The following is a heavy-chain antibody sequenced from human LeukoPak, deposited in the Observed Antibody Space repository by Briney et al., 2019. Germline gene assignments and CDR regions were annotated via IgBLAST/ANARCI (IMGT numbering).Heavy chain of an antibody. D-gene: IGHD2-8*02. CDR2: ISGSGGST. CDR3: ARDAAGGSFDY. Sequence: GGSLRLSCAASGFTFTSYAMSWVRQAPGKRLEWVSAISGSGGSTYYAESVKGRFTISRDNSKNTLYLQMNSLRDEDTAVYYCARDAAGGSFDYWGQGTLVTVSS. J-gene: IGHJ4*02. CDR1: GFTFTSYA. V-gene: IGHV3-23*01.